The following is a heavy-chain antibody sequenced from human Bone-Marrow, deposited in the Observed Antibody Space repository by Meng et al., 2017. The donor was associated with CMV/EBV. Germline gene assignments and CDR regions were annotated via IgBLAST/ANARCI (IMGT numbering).Heavy chain of an antibody. CDR1: GFTFNSYG. CDR3: ANLKYYNSAAVFDHDLDV. D-gene: IGHD1-1*01. CDR2: IWYDGNST. J-gene: IGHJ6*02. V-gene: IGHV3-30*02. Sequence: GESLKISCAASGFTFNSYGMRWVRQAPGKGLQWVALIWYDGNSTYYADSVRGRFTISRDNSRNTLYLQMNSLRVEDTAVYYCANLKYYNSAAVFDHDLDVWGQGTTVTVSS.